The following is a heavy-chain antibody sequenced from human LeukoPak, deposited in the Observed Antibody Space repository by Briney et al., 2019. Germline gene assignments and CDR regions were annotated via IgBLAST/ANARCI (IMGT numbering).Heavy chain of an antibody. J-gene: IGHJ6*02. V-gene: IGHV1-69*05. CDR2: IIPIFGTA. CDR3: ARDEKEERDSYYYAMDV. D-gene: IGHD1-1*01. Sequence: GASVKVSCKASGGTFSSYAISWVRQAPGQGLEWMGGIIPIFGTANYAQKFQGRVTLTTDTSTTTAYMELRSLRSDDTAVYYCARDEKEERDSYYYAMDVWGQGTTVTVSS. CDR1: GGTFSSYA.